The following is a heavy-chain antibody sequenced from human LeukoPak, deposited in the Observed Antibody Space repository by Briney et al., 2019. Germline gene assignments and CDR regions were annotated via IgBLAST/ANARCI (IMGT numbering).Heavy chain of an antibody. CDR3: ARDHCSSTSCNFNWFDP. CDR1: GGSISSYY. J-gene: IGHJ5*02. Sequence: SETLSLTCTVSGGSISSYYWSCIRQPAGKGLEWIGRIYTSGSTNYNPSPKSRVTMSVDTSKNQFSLKLSSVTAADTAVYYCARDHCSSTSCNFNWFDPWGQGTLVTVSS. CDR2: IYTSGST. D-gene: IGHD2-2*01. V-gene: IGHV4-4*07.